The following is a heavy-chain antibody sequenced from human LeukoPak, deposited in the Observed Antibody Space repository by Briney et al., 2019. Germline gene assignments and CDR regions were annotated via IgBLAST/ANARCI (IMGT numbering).Heavy chain of an antibody. CDR3: ARHRNSGSWPSGGYFDY. CDR1: GDSVSSNSVT. D-gene: IGHD1-26*01. J-gene: IGHJ4*02. Sequence: SQTLSLTCAISGDSVSSNSVTWNWIRQSPSRGLEWLGRTYYRSTWYNDYAVSVRGRITVNPDTSKNQFSLNLSSATATDTAIYYRARHRNSGSWPSGGYFDYWGQGTLVTVSS. CDR2: TYYRSTWYN. V-gene: IGHV6-1*01.